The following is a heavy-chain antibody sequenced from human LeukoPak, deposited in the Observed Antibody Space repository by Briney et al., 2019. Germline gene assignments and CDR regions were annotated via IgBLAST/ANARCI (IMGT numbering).Heavy chain of an antibody. D-gene: IGHD1-14*01. CDR1: GFTFSTYW. Sequence: GGSLLLSCTASGFTFSTYWMQWVRPAPGKGLEWVSRGSSDGTTTTYADSVKGRFTMSRDNGKNTLYLQMNSLRAEDTAVYYCARDADGPGSLIDYWGQGTLVTVSS. J-gene: IGHJ4*02. CDR3: ARDADGPGSLIDY. V-gene: IGHV3-74*01. CDR2: GSSDGTTT.